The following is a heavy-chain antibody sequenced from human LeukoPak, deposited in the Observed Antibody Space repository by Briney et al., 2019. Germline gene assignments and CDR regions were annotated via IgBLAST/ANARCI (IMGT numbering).Heavy chain of an antibody. J-gene: IGHJ4*02. D-gene: IGHD3-22*01. Sequence: TSETLSLTCTVSGGSISSGSYYWSWIRQPAGTGLEWIGRIYTSGSTNYNPSLESRVTISIDTSKNQFSLKLSSVTAADTAVYYCARVTGYMIEDYFDYWGQGTLVTVSS. CDR3: ARVTGYMIEDYFDY. CDR1: GGSISSGSYY. CDR2: IYTSGST. V-gene: IGHV4-61*02.